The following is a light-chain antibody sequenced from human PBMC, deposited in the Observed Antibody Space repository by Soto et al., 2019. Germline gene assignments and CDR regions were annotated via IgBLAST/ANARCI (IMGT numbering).Light chain of an antibody. V-gene: IGKV3-15*01. CDR3: QQYNNWPPVT. Sequence: EIVMTQSPATLSVSPGERATLSCRASQSVSSNLAWYQQKPGQAPRLLIYGASTRATGIPARFSGSVSGTEFTLTISSLQSEDFAVYYCQQYNNWPPVTFGQGTKVDIK. J-gene: IGKJ1*01. CDR2: GAS. CDR1: QSVSSN.